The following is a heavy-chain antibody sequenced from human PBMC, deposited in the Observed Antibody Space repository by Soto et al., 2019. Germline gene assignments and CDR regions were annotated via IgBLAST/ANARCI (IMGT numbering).Heavy chain of an antibody. V-gene: IGHV1-3*01. CDR2: INAGNGDT. J-gene: IGHJ6*02. Sequence: QVQLVQSGAEVKKPGASVKVSCKASGYTFTRFAIHWVRQAPGQRLEWMGWINAGNGDTRSSKNFQGRVTITRDTSASTAYMELSSLRSEDTAVYYCAKAGVGYSSSSEYFYHGMDVWGQGITVTVSS. CDR1: GYTFTRFA. CDR3: AKAGVGYSSSSEYFYHGMDV. D-gene: IGHD6-6*01.